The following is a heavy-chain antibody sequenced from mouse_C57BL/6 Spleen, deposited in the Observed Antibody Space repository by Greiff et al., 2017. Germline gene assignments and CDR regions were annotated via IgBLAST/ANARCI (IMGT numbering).Heavy chain of an antibody. CDR3: AREGVYSNYFDY. CDR2: ISDGGSYT. J-gene: IGHJ2*01. D-gene: IGHD2-5*01. Sequence: DVHLVESGGGLVKPGGSLKLSCAASGFTFSSYAMSWVRQTPEKRLEWVATISDGGSYTYYPDNVKGRFTISRDNAKNNLYLQMSHLKSEDTAMYYCAREGVYSNYFDYWGQGTTLTVSS. CDR1: GFTFSSYA. V-gene: IGHV5-4*01.